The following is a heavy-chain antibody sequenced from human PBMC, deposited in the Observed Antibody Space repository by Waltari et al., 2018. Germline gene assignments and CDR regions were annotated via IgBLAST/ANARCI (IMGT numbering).Heavy chain of an antibody. V-gene: IGHV1-69-2*01. D-gene: IGHD3-22*01. CDR2: VDPEDGET. Sequence: EVQLVQSGAEVKKPGATVKISCKVSGYTFTDYYMHWVQQAPGKGLEWMGLVDPEDGETIYAEKFQGRVTITADTSTDTAYMELSSLRSEDTAVYYCATVGYYDSSGYDAEYFQHWGQGTLVTVSS. J-gene: IGHJ1*01. CDR3: ATVGYYDSSGYDAEYFQH. CDR1: GYTFTDYY.